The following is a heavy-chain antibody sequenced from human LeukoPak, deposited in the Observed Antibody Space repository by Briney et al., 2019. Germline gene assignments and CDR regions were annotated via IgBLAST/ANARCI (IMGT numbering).Heavy chain of an antibody. CDR3: ARDQASSGSFDY. J-gene: IGHJ4*02. V-gene: IGHV3-48*01. Sequence: GGSLRLSCAASEFTFSSYSMNWVRQAPGKGLEWVSFITSSSSTIYYADSVKGRFTISRDNAKKSLYLQMNSLRAEDTAVYYCARDQASSGSFDYWGQGTLVTVSS. CDR1: EFTFSSYS. CDR2: ITSSSSTI. D-gene: IGHD3-22*01.